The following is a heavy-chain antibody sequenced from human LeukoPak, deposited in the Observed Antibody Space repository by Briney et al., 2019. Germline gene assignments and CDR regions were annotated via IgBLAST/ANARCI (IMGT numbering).Heavy chain of an antibody. CDR2: MNPNSGNT. V-gene: IGHV1-8*01. J-gene: IGHJ5*02. CDR1: GYTFTSYD. D-gene: IGHD3-22*01. Sequence: ASVKVSCKASGYTFTSYDINWVRQATGQGLEWMGWMNPNSGNTGYAQKFQGRVTMTRNTSISTAYMELSSLRSEHTAVYYCARFTQYYYDSSGSWGQGTLVTVSS. CDR3: ARFTQYYYDSSGS.